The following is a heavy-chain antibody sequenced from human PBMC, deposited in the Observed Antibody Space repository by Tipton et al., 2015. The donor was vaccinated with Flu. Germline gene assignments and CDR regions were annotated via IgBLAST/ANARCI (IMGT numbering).Heavy chain of an antibody. J-gene: IGHJ3*02. CDR1: GFSFSNHW. D-gene: IGHD1-14*01. Sequence: SLRLSCAASGFSFSNHWMNWVRQAPGKGLEWVANIKQDGSESYYVDSVKGRFTISRDNAENALFLHMSSLRVEDMAVYYCARDFNGREAFDIWGQGTLVTVSS. V-gene: IGHV3-7*01. CDR3: ARDFNGREAFDI. CDR2: IKQDGSES.